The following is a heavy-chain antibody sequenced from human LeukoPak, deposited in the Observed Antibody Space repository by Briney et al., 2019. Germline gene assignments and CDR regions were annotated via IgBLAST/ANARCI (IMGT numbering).Heavy chain of an antibody. V-gene: IGHV3-30*12. CDR3: ARGGSYLSAFDF. J-gene: IGHJ3*01. D-gene: IGHD1-26*01. CDR1: GLSFSSYG. CDR2: IQYDGSNK. Sequence: PGGSLRLSCAASGLSFSSYGMHWVRQAPGKGLEWVAFIQYDGSNKFYADSVKGRFTISRDNSKNTLYLQMNSLRAEDTAVYYCARGGSYLSAFDFWGQGTMVTVSS.